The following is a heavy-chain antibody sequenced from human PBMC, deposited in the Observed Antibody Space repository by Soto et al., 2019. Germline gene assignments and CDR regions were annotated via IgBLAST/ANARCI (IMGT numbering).Heavy chain of an antibody. CDR3: ARDNSMLGAPFHY. Sequence: EVELVETGGGSIQPGGSLRLSCAASGFTVSSNSMSWVRQAPGKGLEWVSLIYTDGGTYYGDSVKGRFTISRDTSKNTLSLQMTSLRADDTAVYYCARDNSMLGAPFHYWGQGTLVTVSS. D-gene: IGHD3-16*01. J-gene: IGHJ4*02. CDR2: IYTDGGT. V-gene: IGHV3-53*02. CDR1: GFTVSSNS.